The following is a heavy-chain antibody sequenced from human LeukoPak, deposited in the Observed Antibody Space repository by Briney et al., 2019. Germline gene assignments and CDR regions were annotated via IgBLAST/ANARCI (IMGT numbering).Heavy chain of an antibody. J-gene: IGHJ5*02. CDR1: GYSFTSYW. V-gene: IGHV5-51*01. CDR2: IYPGDSDT. CDR3: ARQDCSGGSCFLNTNWFDP. D-gene: IGHD2-15*01. Sequence: GESLKISCQGSGYSFTSYWIGWVRQMPGKGLEWMGIIYPGDSDTRYSPSFQGQVTISADKSISTAYLQWSSLKASDTAMYYCARQDCSGGSCFLNTNWFDPWGQGTLVTVSS.